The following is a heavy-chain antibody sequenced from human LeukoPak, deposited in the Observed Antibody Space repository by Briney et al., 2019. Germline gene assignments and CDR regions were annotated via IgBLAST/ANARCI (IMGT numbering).Heavy chain of an antibody. V-gene: IGHV3-21*01. CDR2: ISSGSSYI. CDR1: GFTFSSYS. Sequence: GGSLRLSCAASGFTFSSYSMNWVRQAPGKGLERVSCISSGSSYIYYADSVKGRFTMSRDNAKNSLYLQMTSLRAEDTAVYYCAVLQTTVTTPLQGAFDIWGQGTMVTVSS. CDR3: AVLQTTVTTPLQGAFDI. D-gene: IGHD4-17*01. J-gene: IGHJ3*02.